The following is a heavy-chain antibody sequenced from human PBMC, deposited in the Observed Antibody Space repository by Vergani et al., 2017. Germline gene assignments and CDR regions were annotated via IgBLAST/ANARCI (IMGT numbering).Heavy chain of an antibody. CDR3: ARDGRRSDFMDV. CDR2: IYSGGST. D-gene: IGHD5-24*01. Sequence: VQLVESGGGVVQPGRSLRLSCAASGFTVSSNYMSWVRQAPGKGLEWVSVIYSGGSTYYADSVKGRFTISRDNSKNTLYLQMNSLRAEDTAVYYCARDGRRSDFMDVWGKGTTVTVSS. CDR1: GFTVSSNY. V-gene: IGHV3-53*01. J-gene: IGHJ6*03.